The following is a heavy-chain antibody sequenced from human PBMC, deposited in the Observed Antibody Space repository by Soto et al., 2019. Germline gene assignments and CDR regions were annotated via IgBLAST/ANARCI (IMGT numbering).Heavy chain of an antibody. CDR2: INPNSGGT. CDR3: ARYYGSGSYPDAIDI. V-gene: IGHV1-2*02. J-gene: IGHJ3*02. D-gene: IGHD3-10*01. CDR1: GYTFTGYY. Sequence: GASVKVSCKASGYTFTGYYMPWVRQAPGQGREWMGWINPNSGGTNYAQKFQGRVTMTRDTSISTAYMELSRLRSDDTAVYYCARYYGSGSYPDAIDIWGQGTMVTVSS.